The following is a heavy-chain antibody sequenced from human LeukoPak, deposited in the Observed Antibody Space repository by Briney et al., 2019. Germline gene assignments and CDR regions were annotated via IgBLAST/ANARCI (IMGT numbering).Heavy chain of an antibody. D-gene: IGHD2-2*01. CDR3: TRERSTPGINWFDP. Sequence: MTSETLSLTCAVYGESFSAYSWNWIRQSPGKGLEWIGEINHSGSTNYNPSLKSRVTTSVDTSKNQTSKRQFSLKLNSVTAADTAVYYCTRERSTPGINWFDPWGQATLVTVSS. V-gene: IGHV4-34*01. CDR2: INHSGST. J-gene: IGHJ5*02. CDR1: GESFSAYS.